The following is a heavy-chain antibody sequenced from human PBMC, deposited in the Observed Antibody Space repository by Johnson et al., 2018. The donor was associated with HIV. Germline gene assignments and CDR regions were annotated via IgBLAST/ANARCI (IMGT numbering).Heavy chain of an antibody. D-gene: IGHD6-6*01. CDR2: ISCDGSSS. CDR3: ARAQLLADDAFNN. Sequence: VQLVESGGVVVRPGGSLRLSCAASGFTISTFWMHWVRQVPGKGLMWVSRISCDGSSSSYAYSVKGRFTISRDNAKNKLYLQLNSLRVEDTAIYYCARAQLLADDAFNNWGQGTMVTVSS. V-gene: IGHV3-74*02. CDR1: GFTISTFW. J-gene: IGHJ3*02.